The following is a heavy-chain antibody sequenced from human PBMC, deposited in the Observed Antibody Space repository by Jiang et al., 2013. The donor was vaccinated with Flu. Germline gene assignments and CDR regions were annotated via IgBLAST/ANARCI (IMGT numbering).Heavy chain of an antibody. J-gene: IGHJ2*01. CDR3: ARPESSSSGRHFDL. V-gene: IGHV4-61*07. CDR2: IYPTGIT. D-gene: IGHD6-6*01. Sequence: IYPTGITNYNPSLKSRVTLSVDTSNNQLSLELTSVTAADTAVYYCARPESSSSGRHFDLWGRGTRVTVSS.